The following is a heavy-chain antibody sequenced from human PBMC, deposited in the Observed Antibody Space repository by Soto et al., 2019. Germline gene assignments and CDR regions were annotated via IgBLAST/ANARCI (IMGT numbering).Heavy chain of an antibody. CDR2: ISYDGSNK. V-gene: IGHV3-30-3*01. CDR1: GFTFSSYA. CDR3: ARARITMIVVDPSGDAFDI. Sequence: GGSLRLSCAASGFTFSSYAMHWVRQAPGKGLEWVAVISYDGSNKYYADSVKGRFTISRDNSKNTLYLQMNSLRAEDTAVYYWARARITMIVVDPSGDAFDIWGQGTMVTVSS. J-gene: IGHJ3*02. D-gene: IGHD3-22*01.